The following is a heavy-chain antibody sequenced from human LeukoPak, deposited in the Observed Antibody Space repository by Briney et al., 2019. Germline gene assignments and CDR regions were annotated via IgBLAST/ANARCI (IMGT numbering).Heavy chain of an antibody. J-gene: IGHJ4*02. CDR3: GRGSVGFGELNY. V-gene: IGHV3-30-3*01. CDR1: GFTFSSYA. Sequence: GGSLRLSCAASGFTFSSYAMHWVRQAPGKGLEWVAVISYDGSNKFYADSVKGRFTLSRDNSKNTLYLQMNSLSIEDTAVYYCGRGSVGFGELNYWGQGTLVTVSS. CDR2: ISYDGSNK. D-gene: IGHD3-10*01.